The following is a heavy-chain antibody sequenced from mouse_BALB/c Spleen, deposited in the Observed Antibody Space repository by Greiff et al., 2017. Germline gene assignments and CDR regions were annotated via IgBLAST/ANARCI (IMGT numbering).Heavy chain of an antibody. J-gene: IGHJ4*01. CDR1: GYTFTSYW. Sequence: VKLVESGAELARPGASVKLSCKASGYTFTSYWMQWVKQRPGQGLEWIGAIYPGDGDTRYTQKFKGKATLTADKSSSTAYMQLSSLASEDSAVYYCARLSNAMDYWGQGTSVTVSS. CDR3: ARLSNAMDY. CDR2: IYPGDGDT. D-gene: IGHD6-2*01. V-gene: IGHV1-87*01.